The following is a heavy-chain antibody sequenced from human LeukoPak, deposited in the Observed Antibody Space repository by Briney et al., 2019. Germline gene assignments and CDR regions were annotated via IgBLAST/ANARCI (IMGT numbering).Heavy chain of an antibody. D-gene: IGHD6-13*01. Sequence: GGSLRLSCAASGFTFSSYAMSWVRQAPGKGLEWVSAISGSDGSSTSYADSVKGRFTISRDNAKNSLYLQMNSLRAEDTALYYCAKDISTGSSWYYFDYWGQGTLVTVSS. CDR2: ISGSDGSST. CDR3: AKDISTGSSWYYFDY. J-gene: IGHJ4*02. V-gene: IGHV3-23*01. CDR1: GFTFSSYA.